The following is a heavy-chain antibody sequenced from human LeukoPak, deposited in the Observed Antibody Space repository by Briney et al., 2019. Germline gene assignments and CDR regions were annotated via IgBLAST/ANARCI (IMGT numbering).Heavy chain of an antibody. D-gene: IGHD3-10*01. CDR1: GYTVTSYY. J-gene: IGHJ6*03. CDR3: ARAPSITMVRGGQWYYYMDV. V-gene: IGHV1-46*01. CDR2: INPSGGST. Sequence: ASVKLSCKASGYTVTSYYIHWVRQAPGQGLEWMGLINPSGGSTNYAQKFQGRVTMTRDTSTSTVYMELSSLRSEDTAVYYCARAPSITMVRGGQWYYYMDVWGKGTTVTISS.